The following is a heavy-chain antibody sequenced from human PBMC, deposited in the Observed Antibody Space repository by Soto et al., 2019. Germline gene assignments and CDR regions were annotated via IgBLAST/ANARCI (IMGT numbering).Heavy chain of an antibody. CDR1: GGSISSYY. Sequence: PSETLSLTCTVSGGSISSYYWSWLRQPPGKGLEWIGYIYYSGSTNYIPSLKSRVTISVDTSKNQFSLKLSSLTAADTAVYYCARHGYYDSSGYYDAFDIWGQGTMVTVSS. J-gene: IGHJ3*02. D-gene: IGHD3-22*01. V-gene: IGHV4-59*08. CDR3: ARHGYYDSSGYYDAFDI. CDR2: IYYSGST.